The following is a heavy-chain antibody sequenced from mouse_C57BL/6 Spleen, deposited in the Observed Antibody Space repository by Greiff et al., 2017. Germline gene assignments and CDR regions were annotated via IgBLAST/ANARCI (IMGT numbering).Heavy chain of an antibody. D-gene: IGHD1-1*01. CDR3: ARDYGGVYFDY. CDR1: GYTFTSYW. V-gene: IGHV1-52*01. Sequence: VQLQQPGAELVRPGSSVKLSCKASGYTFTSYWMHWVKQRPIQGLEWIGNIDPSDSETHYNQKFKDKATLTVDKSSSTAYMQLSSLTSEDSAVYYCARDYGGVYFDYWGQGTTLTVSS. J-gene: IGHJ2*01. CDR2: IDPSDSET.